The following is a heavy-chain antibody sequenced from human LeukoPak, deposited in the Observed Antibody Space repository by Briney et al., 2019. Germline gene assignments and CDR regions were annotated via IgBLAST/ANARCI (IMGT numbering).Heavy chain of an antibody. CDR2: IYYSGST. D-gene: IGHD4-17*01. CDR3: AGVRYRYFDY. CDR1: GGSITSGRYY. V-gene: IGHV4-30-4*01. Sequence: SETLSLTCTLSGGSITSGRYYWTWIRQPPGKGLEWIGYIYYSGSTYYNPSLKSRVTISVDTSKNQFSLKLSSVTAADTAVYYCAGVRYRYFDYWGQGTLVTVSS. J-gene: IGHJ4*02.